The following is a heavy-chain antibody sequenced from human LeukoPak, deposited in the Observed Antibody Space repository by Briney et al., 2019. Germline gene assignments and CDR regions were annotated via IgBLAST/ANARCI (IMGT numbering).Heavy chain of an antibody. V-gene: IGHV1-18*01. CDR3: ARDGPESIAAAGGFDP. CDR2: ISAYNGNT. D-gene: IGHD6-13*01. CDR1: GYTFTSYG. J-gene: IGHJ5*02. Sequence: SVKVSCKASGYTFTSYGISWVRQAPGQGLEWMGWISAYNGNTNYAQKLQGRVTMTTDTSTSTAYMELRSLRSDDTAVYYCARDGPESIAAAGGFDPWGQGTLVTVSS.